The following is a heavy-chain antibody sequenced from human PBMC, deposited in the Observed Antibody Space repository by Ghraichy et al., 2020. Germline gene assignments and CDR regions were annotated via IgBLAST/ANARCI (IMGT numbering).Heavy chain of an antibody. CDR2: IYSGGST. J-gene: IGHJ4*02. CDR1: GFSVSNDY. V-gene: IGHV3-53*01. D-gene: IGHD6-13*01. Sequence: GGSLRLSCAVSGFSVSNDYMTWVRQAPGKGLEWVSLIYSGGSTKYIDSVKGRFIISRDTSKNTLNLQMNSLRAEDTAVYYCVRDRRVYGFDYWGQGTLVTVSS. CDR3: VRDRRVYGFDY.